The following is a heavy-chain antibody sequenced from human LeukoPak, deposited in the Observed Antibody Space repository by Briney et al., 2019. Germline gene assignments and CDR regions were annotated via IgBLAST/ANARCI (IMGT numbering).Heavy chain of an antibody. CDR2: INAGNGNT. CDR1: GYTFTSYA. CDR3: ARGSPRYCSGGSCLTY. Sequence: ASVKVSCKASGYTFTSYAMHWVRQAPGQRVEWMGWINAGNGNTKYSQKFQGRVTITRDTSASTAYMELSSLRSEDTAVYYCARGSPRYCSGGSCLTYWGQGTLVTVSS. V-gene: IGHV1-3*01. J-gene: IGHJ4*02. D-gene: IGHD2-15*01.